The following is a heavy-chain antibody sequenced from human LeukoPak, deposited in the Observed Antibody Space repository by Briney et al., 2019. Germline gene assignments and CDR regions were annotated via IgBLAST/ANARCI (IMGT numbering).Heavy chain of an antibody. CDR3: ASQRGYSYGYVDY. D-gene: IGHD5-18*01. J-gene: IGHJ4*02. CDR1: GGTFSSYT. Sequence: ASVKVSCKASGGTFSSYTISWVRQAPGQGLEWMGRIIPILGIANYAQKFQGRVTITADKSTSTAYMELSSLRSEDTAVYYCASQRGYSYGYVDYWGQGTLVTVSS. CDR2: IIPILGIA. V-gene: IGHV1-69*02.